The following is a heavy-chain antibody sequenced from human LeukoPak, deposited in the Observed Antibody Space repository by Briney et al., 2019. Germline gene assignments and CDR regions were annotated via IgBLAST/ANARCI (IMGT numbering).Heavy chain of an antibody. Sequence: SETLSLTCTVSGGSISNYYWNWIRQPPGKGLEWIGYLYYNGSTNCNPSLKSRVTLSVDTSKNQFSLRLSSVTAADTAVYYCARDDGYGSGTYYYDFWGQGTLVTVSS. CDR2: LYYNGST. CDR1: GGSISNYY. D-gene: IGHD3-10*01. CDR3: ARDDGYGSGTYYYDF. J-gene: IGHJ4*02. V-gene: IGHV4-59*12.